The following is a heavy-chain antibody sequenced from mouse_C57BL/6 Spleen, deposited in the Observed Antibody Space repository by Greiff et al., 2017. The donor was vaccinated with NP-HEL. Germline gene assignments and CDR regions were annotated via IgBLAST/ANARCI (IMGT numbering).Heavy chain of an antibody. CDR3: ARGDYYGSSYVWFGD. V-gene: IGHV1-82*01. CDR1: GYAFSSSW. J-gene: IGHJ3*01. Sequence: QVQLKQSGPELVKPGASVTISCKASGYAFSSSWVNWVRQRPGKGLEWIGRIYPGDGDTNYTGKFTGKATLTADKSSSTDYMQLSSRTSEDSAVYFCARGDYYGSSYVWFGDWGKGTMVTVAA. D-gene: IGHD1-1*01. CDR2: IYPGDGDT.